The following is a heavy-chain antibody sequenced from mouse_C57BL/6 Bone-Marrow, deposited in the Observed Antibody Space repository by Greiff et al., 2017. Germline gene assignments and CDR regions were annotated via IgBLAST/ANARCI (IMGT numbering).Heavy chain of an antibody. D-gene: IGHD1-1*01. CDR3: ASYYYGSSNPFDY. V-gene: IGHV1-82*01. CDR1: GYAFSSSW. Sequence: VKLMESGPELVKPGASVKISCKASGYAFSSSWMNWVKQRPGKGLEWIGRIYPGDGDTNYNGKFKGKATLTADKSSSTAYMQLSSLTSEDSAVYCCASYYYGSSNPFDYWGQGTTLTVSS. J-gene: IGHJ2*01. CDR2: IYPGDGDT.